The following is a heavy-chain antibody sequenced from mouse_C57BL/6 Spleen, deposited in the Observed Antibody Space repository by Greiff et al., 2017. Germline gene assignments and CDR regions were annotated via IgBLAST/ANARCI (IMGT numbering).Heavy chain of an antibody. CDR1: GFTFSSYA. V-gene: IGHV5-4*03. J-gene: IGHJ4*01. D-gene: IGHD3-2*02. CDR2: ISDGGSYT. Sequence: EVNVVESGGGLVKPGGSLKLSCAASGFTFSSYAMYWVRQTPEKSLEWVATISDGGSYTYYPANVKGRFTISRDNAKKNLCLLKSHLKSEETAMYYCARGPRLLLGAMDYWGQGTTVTVSS. CDR3: ARGPRLLLGAMDY.